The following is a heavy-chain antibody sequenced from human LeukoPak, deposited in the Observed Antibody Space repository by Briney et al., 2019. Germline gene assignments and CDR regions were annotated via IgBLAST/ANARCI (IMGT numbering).Heavy chain of an antibody. V-gene: IGHV3-30*04. J-gene: IGHJ4*02. Sequence: GGSLRLSCAASGFTFSSYAVHWVRQAPGKGLEWVAVISYDGSNKYYADSVKGRFTISRDNSKNTLYLQMNSLRAEDTAVYYCARDGMAAAGIFDYWGREPWSPSPQ. D-gene: IGHD6-13*01. CDR2: ISYDGSNK. CDR3: ARDGMAAAGIFDY. CDR1: GFTFSSYA.